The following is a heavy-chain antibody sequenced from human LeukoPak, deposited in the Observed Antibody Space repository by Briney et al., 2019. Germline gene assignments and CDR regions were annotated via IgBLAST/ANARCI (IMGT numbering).Heavy chain of an antibody. CDR2: IYDSGST. J-gene: IGHJ4*02. V-gene: IGHV4-59*08. CDR3: ARQELVEHNMKYIDY. D-gene: IGHD6-6*01. CDR1: GTSISDYY. Sequence: SETLSLTCTVSGTSISDYYWSWIRQPPGKGLEWIGYIYDSGSTNYNPSLKSRVTISVDKSTNHFSLKLSSVTAADTAVYFCARQELVEHNMKYIDYWGQGTLVTVSS.